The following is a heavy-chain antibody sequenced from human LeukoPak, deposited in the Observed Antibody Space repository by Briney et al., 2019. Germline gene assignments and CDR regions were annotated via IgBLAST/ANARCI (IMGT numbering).Heavy chain of an antibody. Sequence: ASVKVSCKASGGTFSSYAISWVRQAPGQGLEWMGWMNPNSGNTGYAQKFQGRVTITRNTSISTAYMELSSLRSEDTAVYYCARDLYGDYYYYYYMDVWGKGTTVTVSS. V-gene: IGHV1-8*03. D-gene: IGHD4-17*01. J-gene: IGHJ6*03. CDR1: GGTFSSYA. CDR2: MNPNSGNT. CDR3: ARDLYGDYYYYYYMDV.